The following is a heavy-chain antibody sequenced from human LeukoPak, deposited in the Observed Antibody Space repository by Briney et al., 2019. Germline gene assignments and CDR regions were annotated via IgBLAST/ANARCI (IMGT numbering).Heavy chain of an antibody. J-gene: IGHJ4*02. V-gene: IGHV1-46*01. CDR1: GYTFTSYY. CDR3: ARGHLTSRIAVAGTLDY. CDR2: INPSGGST. Sequence: ASVKVSGKASGYTFTSYYMQWVRQARGQGLEWMGIINPSGGSTRYAQKFQGRVTMTRDTSTSTVYMELSSLRSEDTAVYYCARGHLTSRIAVAGTLDYWGQGTLVTVSS. D-gene: IGHD6-19*01.